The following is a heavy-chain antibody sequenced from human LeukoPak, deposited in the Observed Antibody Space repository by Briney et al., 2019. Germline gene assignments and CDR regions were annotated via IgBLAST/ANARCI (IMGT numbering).Heavy chain of an antibody. V-gene: IGHV4-34*01. CDR2: INHSGST. CDR3: ARVATVTTIDY. CDR1: GGSFSGYY. D-gene: IGHD4-17*01. Sequence: NPSETLSLTCAVYGGSFSGYYWSWIRQPPGKGLEWIGEINHSGSTNYNPSLKSRVTISVDTSKNQFSLKLSSVTAADTAVYYCARVATVTTIDYWGQGTLVTVSS. J-gene: IGHJ4*02.